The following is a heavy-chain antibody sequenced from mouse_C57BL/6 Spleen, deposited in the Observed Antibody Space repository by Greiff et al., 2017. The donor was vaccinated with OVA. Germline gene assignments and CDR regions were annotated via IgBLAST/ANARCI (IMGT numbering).Heavy chain of an antibody. Sequence: EVKVVESGEGLVKPGGSLKLSCAASGFTFSSYAMSWVRQTPEKRLEWVAYISSGGDYIYYADTVKGRFTISRDNARNTLYLQMSNLKSEDTAMYYCTRAPDSSGYGNYYFDYWGQGTTLTVSS. CDR3: TRAPDSSGYGNYYFDY. D-gene: IGHD3-2*02. J-gene: IGHJ2*01. CDR2: ISSGGDYI. V-gene: IGHV5-9-1*02. CDR1: GFTFSSYA.